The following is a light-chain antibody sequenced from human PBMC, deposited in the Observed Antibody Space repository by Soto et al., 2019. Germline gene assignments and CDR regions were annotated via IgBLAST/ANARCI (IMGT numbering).Light chain of an antibody. Sequence: IVLTQSPGTLSLSPGERTTLSCRASQSISRYLAWCQQKPGQGPRLLIYGASSRATGTPARFSGSGSGTEFTLTISSLQSEDFAVYYCQQYNNWPGTFGQGTKVDI. CDR1: QSISRY. CDR2: GAS. V-gene: IGKV3D-15*01. CDR3: QQYNNWPGT. J-gene: IGKJ1*01.